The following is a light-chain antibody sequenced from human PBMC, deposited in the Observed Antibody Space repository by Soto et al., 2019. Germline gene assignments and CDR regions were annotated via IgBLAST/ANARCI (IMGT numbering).Light chain of an antibody. CDR1: SSDVGGYNY. Sequence: QSALTQPASVSGSPGQSITISCTGTSSDVGGYNYVSWYQQHPGKAPKVMIYDVSNRPSGVSNRFSGSKSGNTASLTISGLQVEDEADYYCSSYTSSSTRVVFGGGTKPTVL. CDR3: SSYTSSSTRVV. V-gene: IGLV2-14*03. CDR2: DVS. J-gene: IGLJ2*01.